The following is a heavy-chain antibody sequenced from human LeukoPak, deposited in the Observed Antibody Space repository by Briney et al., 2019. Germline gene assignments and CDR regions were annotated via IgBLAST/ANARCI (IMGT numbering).Heavy chain of an antibody. CDR3: ARQEGDRYNWNYDYYYYGMDV. CDR1: GGSISSYY. V-gene: IGHV4-59*08. D-gene: IGHD1-7*01. Sequence: PSETLSLTCTVSGGSISSYYWSWIRQPPGKGLEWIGYIYYSGSTNYNPSLKSRVTISVDTSKNQFSLKLSSVTAADTAVYYCARQEGDRYNWNYDYYYYGMDVWGQGTTVTVSS. CDR2: IYYSGST. J-gene: IGHJ6*02.